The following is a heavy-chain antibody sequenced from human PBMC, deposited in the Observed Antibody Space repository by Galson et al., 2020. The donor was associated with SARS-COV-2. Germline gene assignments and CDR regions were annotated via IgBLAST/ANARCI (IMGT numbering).Heavy chain of an antibody. CDR1: GDSISSSDW. CDR3: ARGSDKFDY. Sequence: SETLSLTCAVSGDSISSSDWWSWVRQPPGKGLEWIGEFYHGGSANYNPSLKSRVTISVDTSKNQFSLNLTSVTAADTAVYYCARGSDKFDYWGQGTLVTVSS. V-gene: IGHV4-4*02. J-gene: IGHJ4*02. D-gene: IGHD3-9*01. CDR2: FYHGGSA.